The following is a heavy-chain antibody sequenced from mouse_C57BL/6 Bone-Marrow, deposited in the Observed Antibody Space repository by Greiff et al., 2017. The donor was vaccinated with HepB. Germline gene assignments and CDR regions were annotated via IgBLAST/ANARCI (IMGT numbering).Heavy chain of an antibody. CDR2: IYPRDGSS. CDR3: ARRTTVGYLDV. Sequence: QVQLQQSDAELVKPGASVKISCKVSGYTFTDNTIHWMKQRPEQGLEWIGYIYPRDGSSRYNEKFKGKATLTEDKSSSTAYMQLNSLTSEDSAVFFCARRTTVGYLDVWGTGTTVTVSS. J-gene: IGHJ1*03. D-gene: IGHD1-1*01. CDR1: GYTFTDNT. V-gene: IGHV1-78*01.